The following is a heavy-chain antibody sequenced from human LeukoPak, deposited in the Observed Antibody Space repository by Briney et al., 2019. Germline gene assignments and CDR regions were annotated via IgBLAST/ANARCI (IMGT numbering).Heavy chain of an antibody. V-gene: IGHV4-39*01. Sequence: SETLSLTCTVSGGSISRSSYYWGWIRQPPETGLEWIGTIYYSGSTYYNPSLKSRVTISVDTSKNQFSLKLSSVTAADTAVYYCAGTPNIAPNWLDPWGQGTLVTVSS. CDR1: GGSISRSSYY. CDR2: IYYSGST. CDR3: AGTPNIAPNWLDP. J-gene: IGHJ5*02. D-gene: IGHD2/OR15-2a*01.